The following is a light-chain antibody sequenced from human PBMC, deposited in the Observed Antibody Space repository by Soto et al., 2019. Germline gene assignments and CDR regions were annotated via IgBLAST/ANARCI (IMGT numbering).Light chain of an antibody. Sequence: ALAQPPSASGSPGQSVTISCTGTSSDIGAYNYVSWYQQYPGKAPKLIIYDVNQRPSGVPDRFSGSKSGNTASLTVSGLQAEDEAVYYCNSFAGGAHVVFGGGTKLTVL. CDR2: DVN. CDR1: SSDIGAYNY. CDR3: NSFAGGAHVV. J-gene: IGLJ2*01. V-gene: IGLV2-8*01.